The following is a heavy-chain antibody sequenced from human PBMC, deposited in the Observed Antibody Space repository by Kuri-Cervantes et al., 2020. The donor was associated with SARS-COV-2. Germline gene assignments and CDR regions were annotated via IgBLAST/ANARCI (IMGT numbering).Heavy chain of an antibody. CDR1: GGSFSGYY. D-gene: IGHD3-10*01. V-gene: IGHV4-34*01. CDR3: VRDRFDSGSYYDDLYY. J-gene: IGHJ4*02. Sequence: SETLSLTCAVYGGSFSGYYWSWIRQPPGKGLEWIGEINHSGSTNYNPSLKSRVTISVDMSKNQFSLKLSSVTAADTAVYYCVRDRFDSGSYYDDLYYWGQGTVVTVSS. CDR2: INHSGST.